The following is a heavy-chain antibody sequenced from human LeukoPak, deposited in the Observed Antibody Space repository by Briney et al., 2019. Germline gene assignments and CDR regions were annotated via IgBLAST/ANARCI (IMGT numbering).Heavy chain of an antibody. CDR2: INPNSGGT. V-gene: IGHV1-2*02. CDR1: GYTFTGYY. D-gene: IGHD2-2*02. J-gene: IGHJ5*02. CDR3: ARFPAAIPGDPITAFDP. Sequence: GASVKVSCKASGYTFTGYYMHWVRQAPGQGLEWMGWINPNSGGTNNAQKFQGRLTMTRDTSISTAYMELSRLRTDDTAVYYCARFPAAIPGDPITAFDPWGQGTLVTVSS.